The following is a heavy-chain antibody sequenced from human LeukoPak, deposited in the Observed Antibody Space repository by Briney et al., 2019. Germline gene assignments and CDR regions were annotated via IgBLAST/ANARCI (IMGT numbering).Heavy chain of an antibody. J-gene: IGHJ4*02. CDR1: GYTFTSYG. CDR3: ARDVDYGDYDY. Sequence: ASGKVSCKASGYTFTSYGISWVRQPPGQGLEWMEWISAYNGNTNYAQKLQGRVTMTTDTSTSTAYMELRSLRSDDTAVYYCARDVDYGDYDYWGQGTLVTVSS. CDR2: ISAYNGNT. D-gene: IGHD4-17*01. V-gene: IGHV1-18*04.